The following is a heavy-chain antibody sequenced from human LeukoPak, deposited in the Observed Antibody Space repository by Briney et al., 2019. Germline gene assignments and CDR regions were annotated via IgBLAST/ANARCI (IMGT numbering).Heavy chain of an antibody. D-gene: IGHD2-15*01. CDR1: GVTFSSYA. J-gene: IGHJ4*02. Sequence: GGSLRLSCAASGVTFSSYAMSWVRQAPGKGLEWVSGICGSGGSTYYADSVKGRFTISKDNSKDTLSLQMNRLRAEDTAVYYCAKGGISCSGGSCYRYYFDYWGQGTLVTVSS. V-gene: IGHV3-23*01. CDR3: AKGGISCSGGSCYRYYFDY. CDR2: ICGSGGST.